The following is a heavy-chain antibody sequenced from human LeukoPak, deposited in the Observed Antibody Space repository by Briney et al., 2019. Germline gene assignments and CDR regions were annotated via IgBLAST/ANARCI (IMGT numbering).Heavy chain of an antibody. CDR2: ISAYNGNT. Sequence: GASVKVSCKASGYTFTSYGISWVRQAPGQGLEWMGWISAYNGNTNYAQKLQGRVTMTTDTSTSTVYMELSSLRSEDTAVYYCARDRNSYDSSGYYYLYWGQGTLVTVSS. V-gene: IGHV1-18*01. D-gene: IGHD3-22*01. CDR3: ARDRNSYDSSGYYYLY. CDR1: GYTFTSYG. J-gene: IGHJ4*02.